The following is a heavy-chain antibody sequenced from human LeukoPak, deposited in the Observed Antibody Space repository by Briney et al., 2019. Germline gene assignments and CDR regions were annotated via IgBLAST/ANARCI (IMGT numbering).Heavy chain of an antibody. CDR2: ISGSGGST. D-gene: IGHD6-13*01. J-gene: IGHJ4*02. CDR3: AKLGKAAPFHLFPYYFDY. CDR1: GFTFSSYA. V-gene: IGHV3-23*01. Sequence: GGSLRLSCTASGFTFSSYAISWVRQAPGKGLEWVSAISGSGGSTYYADSVKGRFTISRDNSKNTLYLQMNSLRAEDTAVYYCAKLGKAAPFHLFPYYFDYWGQGTLVSVSS.